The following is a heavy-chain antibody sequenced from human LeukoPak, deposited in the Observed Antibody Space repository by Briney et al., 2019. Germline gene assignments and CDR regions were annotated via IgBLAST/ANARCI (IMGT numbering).Heavy chain of an antibody. V-gene: IGHV3-7*03. CDR2: IKLDGSEK. D-gene: IGHD3-3*01. J-gene: IGHJ4*02. CDR3: ARDQYDTWSRRGNFDS. Sequence: GGSLRLSCVASGFTFGKYWMSWVSQAPGKGLEWVANIKLDGSEKNYVDSVKGRFTISRDNTKNSLYLQMNSLRVEDTAVFYCARDQYDTWSRRGNFDSWGQGTLVIVSS. CDR1: GFTFGKYW.